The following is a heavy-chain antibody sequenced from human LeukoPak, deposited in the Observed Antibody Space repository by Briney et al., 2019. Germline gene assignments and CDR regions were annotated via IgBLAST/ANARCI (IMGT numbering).Heavy chain of an antibody. Sequence: GGSLRLSCAASGFTFSSYAMHWVRQAPGKGLEYVSAISSNGGSTYYANSVKGGFTISRDNSKNTLYLQMGSLRAEDMAVYYCARLDCSSTSCYHYFDYWGQGTLVTVSS. CDR1: GFTFSSYA. J-gene: IGHJ4*02. CDR2: ISSNGGST. D-gene: IGHD2-2*01. V-gene: IGHV3-64*01. CDR3: ARLDCSSTSCYHYFDY.